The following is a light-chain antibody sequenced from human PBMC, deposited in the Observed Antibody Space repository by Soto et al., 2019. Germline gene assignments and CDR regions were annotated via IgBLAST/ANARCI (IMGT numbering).Light chain of an antibody. Sequence: QSALTQPASVSGSPGQSITISCTGTSSDVGAYNFVSWHQQHPGKAPKLIIYNVYDRPSGICYRFSGSKSGNTASLTISGLQGEDEADYYCSSYTISRTYVFGTGTKLTVL. CDR1: SSDVGAYNF. CDR3: SSYTISRTYV. V-gene: IGLV2-14*03. J-gene: IGLJ1*01. CDR2: NVY.